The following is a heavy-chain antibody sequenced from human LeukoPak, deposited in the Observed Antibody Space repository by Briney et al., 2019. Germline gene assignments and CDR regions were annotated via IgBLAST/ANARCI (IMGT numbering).Heavy chain of an antibody. V-gene: IGHV3-66*01. CDR1: GFTVSSYY. CDR2: IYSGDNT. D-gene: IGHD4-17*01. J-gene: IGHJ4*02. CDR3: TKRGTVTTFGHCDF. Sequence: GGSLRLSCAASGFTVSSYYMSWVRQAPGKGLEWVSVIYSGDNTYYADSVKGRFTISRDNSKNTLYVQMNSLRAEDTAVYYCTKRGTVTTFGHCDFWGQGTLVTVSS.